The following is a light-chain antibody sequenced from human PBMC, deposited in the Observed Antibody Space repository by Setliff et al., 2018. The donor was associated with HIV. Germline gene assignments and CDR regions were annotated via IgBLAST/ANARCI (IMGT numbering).Light chain of an antibody. V-gene: IGLV2-14*03. CDR2: DVS. Sequence: QSALTQSASVSGSPGQSITISCTGTSSDVGGYNFVSWYQQHPDKAPKLMIYDVSNRPSGVSNRFSGSKSGNTASLTIAGLQTEDEADYYCQSYDSSLSGHVVFGGGTKVTVL. CDR3: QSYDSSLSGHVV. J-gene: IGLJ2*01. CDR1: SSDVGGYNF.